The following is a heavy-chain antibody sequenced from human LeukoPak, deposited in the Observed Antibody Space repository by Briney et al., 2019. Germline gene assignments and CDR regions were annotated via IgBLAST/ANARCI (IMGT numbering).Heavy chain of an antibody. J-gene: IGHJ3*01. CDR1: GFTFSSYS. CDR3: ARDPDWNHVRAFDF. V-gene: IGHV3-21*01. D-gene: IGHD1-1*01. Sequence: GGSLRLSCVASGFTFSSYSMTWVRQAPGKWLEWVSSMSRGSHYIYYADSMRGRFTISRDNAKNSLYLQMDSLRDEDTAVYYCARDPDWNHVRAFDFWGQGTMVIVSS. CDR2: MSRGSHYI.